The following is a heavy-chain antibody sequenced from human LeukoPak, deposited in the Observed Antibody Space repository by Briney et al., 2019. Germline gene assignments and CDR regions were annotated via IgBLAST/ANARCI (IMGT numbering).Heavy chain of an antibody. Sequence: SVKVSCKASGGTFSSYAISWVRPAPGQGREWMGRIIPIFGTANYAQKFQGRVTITTDESTSTAYIELSSLRSEDTAVYYCARGHSNYGGDFDYWGQGTLVTVSS. D-gene: IGHD4-11*01. CDR2: IIPIFGTA. J-gene: IGHJ4*02. CDR1: GGTFSSYA. CDR3: ARGHSNYGGDFDY. V-gene: IGHV1-69*05.